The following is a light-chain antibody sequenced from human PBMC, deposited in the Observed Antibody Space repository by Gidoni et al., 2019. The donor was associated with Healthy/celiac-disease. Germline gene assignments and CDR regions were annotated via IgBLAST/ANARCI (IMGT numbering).Light chain of an antibody. J-gene: IGKJ2*01. CDR3: QQYDNLPHT. V-gene: IGKV1-33*01. CDR1: QDISNY. Sequence: DIKMTQSPSSLSASVGDRVTITCQASQDISNYLNWYQQKPGKAPKLLIYDASNLETGVPARLRGSGSGTDFTVTISSRKPEDIATYYCQQYDNLPHTFGQXTKLEIK. CDR2: DAS.